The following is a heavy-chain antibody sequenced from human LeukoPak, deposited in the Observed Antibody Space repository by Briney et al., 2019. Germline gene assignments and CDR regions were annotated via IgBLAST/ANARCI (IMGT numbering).Heavy chain of an antibody. CDR2: ISNGGTTT. CDR1: GFTFSSYW. Sequence: PGGSLRLSCAASGFTFSSYWMHWVRQAPGKGLAWVSRISNGGTTTTYADSVKGRFTISRDNAKNTLYLQMNSLRVEDTAIYYCAKMTAPAYWGQGTLVTVSS. J-gene: IGHJ4*02. V-gene: IGHV3-74*01. D-gene: IGHD5-18*01. CDR3: AKMTAPAY.